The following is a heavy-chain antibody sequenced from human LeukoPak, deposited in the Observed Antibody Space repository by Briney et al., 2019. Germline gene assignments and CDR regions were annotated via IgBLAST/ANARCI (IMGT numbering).Heavy chain of an antibody. CDR3: AKDRIAVAGLRGAAFDI. D-gene: IGHD6-19*01. V-gene: IGHV3-23*01. CDR1: GLTFSDYY. CDR2: ISGSGGST. Sequence: PGGSLRLSCAASGLTFSDYYMSWIRQAPGKGLEWVSAISGSGGSTYYADSVKGRFTISRDNSKNTLYLQMNSLRAEDTAVYYCAKDRIAVAGLRGAAFDIWGQGTMVTVSS. J-gene: IGHJ3*02.